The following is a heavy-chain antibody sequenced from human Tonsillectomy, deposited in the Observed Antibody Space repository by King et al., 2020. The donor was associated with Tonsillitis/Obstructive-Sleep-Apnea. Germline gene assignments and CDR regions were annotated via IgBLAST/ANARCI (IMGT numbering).Heavy chain of an antibody. CDR1: GFTFSSYA. D-gene: IGHD3-22*01. CDR3: ARVRTPSYYDSSATGGVMDV. CDR2: VSYDGTNK. V-gene: IGHV3-30*04. Sequence: VQLVESGGGVVQPGRSLRLSCAASGFTFSSYAMHWVRQAPGKGLEWVAVVSYDGTNKYYADSVKGRFTISRDNSKNTLFLQMNSLRAEDTAVYYCARVRTPSYYDSSATGGVMDVWGQGTTVTVSS. J-gene: IGHJ6*02.